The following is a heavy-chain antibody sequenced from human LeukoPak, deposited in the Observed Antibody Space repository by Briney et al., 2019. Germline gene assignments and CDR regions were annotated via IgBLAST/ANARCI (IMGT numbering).Heavy chain of an antibody. CDR1: GYSFTNYW. CDR2: IYPGDSDT. V-gene: IGHV5-51*01. CDR3: ARQVGDDYHYYYYYMDV. Sequence: PGESLKISCKGFGYSFTNYWIGWVRQMPGKGLEWMGIIYPGDSDTRYSPSFQGQVTISADKSISTAYLQWSSLKASDTAMYYCARQVGDDYHYYYYYMDVWGKGTTVTVSS. J-gene: IGHJ6*03. D-gene: IGHD3-16*01.